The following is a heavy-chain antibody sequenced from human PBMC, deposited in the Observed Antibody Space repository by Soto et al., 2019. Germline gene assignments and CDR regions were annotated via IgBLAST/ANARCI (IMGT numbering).Heavy chain of an antibody. D-gene: IGHD1-1*01. Sequence: QVQLVQSGAEVKKPGSSVKVSCKAPGGTFSRYTINWVRQAPGQGLEWMGRVVPKIGSINFIRKFQGRLTRTAAKPTRPAFWGRRSRDPEETAAYYCTGAGAEITWNDGNFEYWGKGTQVTASS. CDR1: GGTFSRYT. CDR2: VVPKIGSI. CDR3: TGAGAEITWNDGNFEY. V-gene: IGHV1-69*08. J-gene: IGHJ4*02.